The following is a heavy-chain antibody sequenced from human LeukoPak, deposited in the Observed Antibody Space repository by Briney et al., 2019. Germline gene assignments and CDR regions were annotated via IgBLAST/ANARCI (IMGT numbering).Heavy chain of an antibody. D-gene: IGHD4-17*01. Sequence: GGSLRLSCAASGFTFSSYAMHWVRQAPGKGLEWVAVISYDGSNKYYADSVKGRFTISRDNSKNTLYLQMNSLRSEDTAVYYCATRSRYGDYWGQGTLVTVSS. CDR2: ISYDGSNK. CDR1: GFTFSSYA. J-gene: IGHJ4*02. V-gene: IGHV3-30-3*01. CDR3: ATRSRYGDY.